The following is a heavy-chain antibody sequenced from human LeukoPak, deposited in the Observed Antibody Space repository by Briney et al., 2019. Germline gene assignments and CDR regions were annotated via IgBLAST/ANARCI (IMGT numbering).Heavy chain of an antibody. CDR3: ARGSGYYTDT. D-gene: IGHD3-3*01. CDR1: GGSISSSYW. Sequence: PSGTLSLTCAVSGGSISSSYWWSWVRQPPGKGLEWIGEIYDSGYTSYNPSLKSRVNISVDKSKNQFSLKVNSVTAADTAVYHCARGSGYYTDTWGQGTLVTVSS. CDR2: IYDSGYT. J-gene: IGHJ5*02. V-gene: IGHV4-4*02.